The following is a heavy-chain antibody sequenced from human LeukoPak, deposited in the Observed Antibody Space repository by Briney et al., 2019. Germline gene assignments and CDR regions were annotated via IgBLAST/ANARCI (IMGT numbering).Heavy chain of an antibody. D-gene: IGHD2-2*01. CDR3: ARDHCSSTSCYPS. CDR2: ISSSSSYI. V-gene: IGHV3-21*01. CDR1: GFTFSSYI. J-gene: IGHJ5*02. Sequence: AGGSLRLSCAASGFTFSSYIMNWVREAPGKGLEWVSSISSSSSYIYYADSVKGRFTISRDNAKNSLYLQMNSLRAEDTAVYYCARDHCSSTSCYPSWGQGTLVTVSS.